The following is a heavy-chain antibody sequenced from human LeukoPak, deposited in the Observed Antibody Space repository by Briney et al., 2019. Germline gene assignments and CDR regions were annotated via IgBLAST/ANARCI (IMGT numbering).Heavy chain of an antibody. V-gene: IGHV1-69*01. J-gene: IGHJ4*02. D-gene: IGHD6-19*01. Sequence: GASVKVSCKASGGTFSSYAISWVRQAPGQGREWMGGIIPIFGTANYAQKFQGRVTITADESTSTAYMELSSLRSEDTAVYYCARVVAGEGREYFDYWGQGTLVTVSS. CDR1: GGTFSSYA. CDR3: ARVVAGEGREYFDY. CDR2: IIPIFGTA.